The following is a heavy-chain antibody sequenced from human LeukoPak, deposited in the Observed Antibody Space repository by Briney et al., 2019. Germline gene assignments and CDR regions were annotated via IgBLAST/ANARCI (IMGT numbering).Heavy chain of an antibody. CDR1: GVTFSSYS. CDR2: ISSSSSTI. Sequence: GGSLRLSCAASGVTFSSYSMNWVRQAPGKGLEWVSYISSSSSTIYYADSVKGRFTISRDNAKNSLYLQMNSLRAEDTAVYYCARGANLIAARPLPDYWGQGTLVTVSS. V-gene: IGHV3-48*04. J-gene: IGHJ4*02. CDR3: ARGANLIAARPLPDY. D-gene: IGHD6-6*01.